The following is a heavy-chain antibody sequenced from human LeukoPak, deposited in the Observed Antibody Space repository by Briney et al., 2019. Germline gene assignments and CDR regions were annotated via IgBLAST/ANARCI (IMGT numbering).Heavy chain of an antibody. D-gene: IGHD6-13*01. CDR3: ARGARSSSSWRLGNWFDP. CDR1: GGSFSGYY. V-gene: IGHV4-34*01. CDR2: INHSGST. Sequence: SETLSLTCAVNGGSFSGYYWSWIRQPPGKGLEWIGEINHSGSTNYNPSLKSRVTISVDTSKNQFSLKLSSVTAADTAVYYCARGARSSSSWRLGNWFDPWGQGTLVTVSS. J-gene: IGHJ5*02.